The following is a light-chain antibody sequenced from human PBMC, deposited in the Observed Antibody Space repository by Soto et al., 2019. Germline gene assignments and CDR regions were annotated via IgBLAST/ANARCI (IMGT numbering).Light chain of an antibody. V-gene: IGKV1-5*01. Sequence: DIQMTQSPSTLSASVGDTVTITCRASESIDNWLAWYQQKPGKAPKLLIFAASTLIRGVPSRFSGRGSGTEFTLTISSLQVDDYATFYCQQYHTDWTFGQGTKVELK. CDR2: AAS. CDR3: QQYHTDWT. CDR1: ESIDNW. J-gene: IGKJ1*01.